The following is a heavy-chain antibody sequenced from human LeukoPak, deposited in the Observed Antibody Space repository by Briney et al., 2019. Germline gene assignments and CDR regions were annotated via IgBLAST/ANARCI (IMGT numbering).Heavy chain of an antibody. CDR1: GYTFTGYY. D-gene: IGHD6-19*01. V-gene: IGHV1-2*02. CDR3: ARRIIAVAGRYFDY. CDR2: INPNSGGT. Sequence: GSVTVSCKASGYTFTGYYMHWVRQAPGQGLEWMGWINPNSGGTNYAQKFQGRVTMTRDTSISTAYMELSRLRSDDAAVYYCARRIIAVAGRYFDYWGQGTLVTVSS. J-gene: IGHJ4*02.